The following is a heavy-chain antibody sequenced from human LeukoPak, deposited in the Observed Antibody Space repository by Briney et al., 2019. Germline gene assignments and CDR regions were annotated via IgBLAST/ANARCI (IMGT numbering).Heavy chain of an antibody. D-gene: IGHD5-24*01. Sequence: SETLSLTCTVSGGSISSSSYYWGWIRQPPGKGLEWIGSIYYSGSTYYNPSLKSRVTISVDTSKNQFSLKLSSVTAADTAVYYCARLIEMATIYFDYWGQGTLVTVSS. CDR3: ARLIEMATIYFDY. V-gene: IGHV4-39*01. J-gene: IGHJ4*02. CDR1: GGSISSSSYY. CDR2: IYYSGST.